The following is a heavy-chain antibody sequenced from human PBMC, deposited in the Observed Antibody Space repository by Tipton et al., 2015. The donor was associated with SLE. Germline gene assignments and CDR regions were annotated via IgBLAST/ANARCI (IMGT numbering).Heavy chain of an antibody. D-gene: IGHD3-22*01. J-gene: IGHJ4*02. CDR1: GFTFDVYA. V-gene: IGHV3-43*02. CDR3: AKDAFYDSSGYYYVPNFDY. CDR2: ISGDGGST. Sequence: GSLRLSCAASGFTFDVYAMHWVRQAPGKGLEWVSLISGDGGSTYYADSVKGRFTISRDNSKNSLYLQMNSLRTEDTALYYCAKDAFYDSSGYYYVPNFDYWGQGTLVTVSS.